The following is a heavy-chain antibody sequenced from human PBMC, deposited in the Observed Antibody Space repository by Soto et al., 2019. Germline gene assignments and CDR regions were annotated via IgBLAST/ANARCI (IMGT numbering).Heavy chain of an antibody. J-gene: IGHJ4*02. CDR2: IWYDGSNK. V-gene: IGHV3-33*01. CDR1: GFTFTSYG. CDR3: ARDRRFFGWLDY. D-gene: IGHD3-3*01. Sequence: QMHLVESGGGVVQPGRSLTLSCVASGFTFTSYGIHWVRQAPGKGLEGVAVIWYDGSNKYYEDSVKGRFSISRDNYKNAVYLQLTRLRAETTAVYYGARDRRFFGWLDYWGQGTLVSGSS.